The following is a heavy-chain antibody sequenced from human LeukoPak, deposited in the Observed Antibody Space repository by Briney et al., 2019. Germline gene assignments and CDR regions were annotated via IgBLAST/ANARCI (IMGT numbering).Heavy chain of an antibody. D-gene: IGHD3-10*02. J-gene: IGHJ2*01. CDR3: AGAELNCGAYVGWYFGL. V-gene: IGHV4-61*05. Sequence: SETLSLTCTVSGGSISSGSYYWGWLRQPPGKGLEWIGYIYYSGSTNYNPSLDSRATMSVDTSKNQFSLKLRFVTASDTAVYYCAGAELNCGAYVGWYFGLWGRGALVTVSS. CDR1: GGSISSGSYY. CDR2: IYYSGST.